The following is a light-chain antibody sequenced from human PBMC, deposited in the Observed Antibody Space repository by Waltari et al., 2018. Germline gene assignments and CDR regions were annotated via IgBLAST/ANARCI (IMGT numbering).Light chain of an antibody. CDR2: DVT. Sequence: QSALTQPRSVSGSPGQSVTISCTGTSSDVGGYNYVSWYQHHPGKAPKLIIYDVTKRPSGVPAPFFAPKSDNTASLTISGLQAEDEADYYCCSYAGSITFWVFGGGTKLTVL. CDR1: SSDVGGYNY. V-gene: IGLV2-11*01. J-gene: IGLJ3*02. CDR3: CSYAGSITFWV.